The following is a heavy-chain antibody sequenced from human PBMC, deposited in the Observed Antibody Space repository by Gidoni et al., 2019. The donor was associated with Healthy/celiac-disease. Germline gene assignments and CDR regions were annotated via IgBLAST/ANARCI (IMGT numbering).Heavy chain of an antibody. CDR2: INHSGST. CDR3: AREEKWFGNKSNWFYP. J-gene: IGHJ5*02. V-gene: IGHV4-34*01. Sequence: QVQLQQWGAGLLKPPETLSLTCAVDGGSFRGYYWSWIRQPPGKGLEWIGEINHSGSTNYNPSLKSRVTISVDTSKNQFSLKLSSVTAADTAVYYCAREEKWFGNKSNWFYPWGQGTLVTVSS. D-gene: IGHD3-10*01. CDR1: GGSFRGYY.